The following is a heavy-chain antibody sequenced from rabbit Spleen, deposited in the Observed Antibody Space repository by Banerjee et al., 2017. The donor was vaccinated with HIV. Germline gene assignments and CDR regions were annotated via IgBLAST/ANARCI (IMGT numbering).Heavy chain of an antibody. J-gene: IGHJ5*01. CDR3: ARLMTYGYAGFGYATLDWLDL. CDR1: GFSFSSSYY. CDR2: IYAGSSGST. V-gene: IGHV1S45*01. D-gene: IGHD6-1*01. Sequence: QEQLEESGGGLVKPEGSLTLTCKASGFSFSSSYYMCWVRQAPGKGLEWIACIYAGSSGSTYYASWAKGRFTISKTSSTTVTLQMTSLTAADTATYFCARLMTYGYAGFGYATLDWLDLWGQGTLVTVS.